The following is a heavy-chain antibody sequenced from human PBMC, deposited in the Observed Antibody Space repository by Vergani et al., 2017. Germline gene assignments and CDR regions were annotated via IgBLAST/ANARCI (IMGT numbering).Heavy chain of an antibody. J-gene: IGHJ6*03. V-gene: IGHV3-30*19. CDR3: ARDRGDWRYSRYFYNYYMDV. D-gene: IGHD2-8*02. CDR2: ISYDGTNK. CDR1: GFTFSNYG. Sequence: QVQLVESGGGVVQPGGSLRLSCGASGFTFSNYGMHWVRRAPGKGLEWVALISYDGTNKYYTNSVRGRFTISRDNSKSTLFLQMNSLRVEDMAVYYCARDRGDWRYSRYFYNYYMDVWGKGTTVTVSS.